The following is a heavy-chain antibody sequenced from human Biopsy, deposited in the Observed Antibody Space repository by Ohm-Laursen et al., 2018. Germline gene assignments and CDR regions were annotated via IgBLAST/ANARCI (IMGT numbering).Heavy chain of an antibody. CDR3: PVEIDSTGYYWLTY. V-gene: IGHV1-69*13. CDR2: IITIFGTA. J-gene: IGHJ4*02. CDR1: GGTFTSHV. Sequence: SVKVSCKVSGGTFTSHVITWVRQAPGQGHEWLGGIITIFGTANYAQKFQGRVTITADESTNTAYMELSSLRSADTSKYYCPVEIDSTGYYWLTYWGPGTLVIVSS. D-gene: IGHD3-22*01.